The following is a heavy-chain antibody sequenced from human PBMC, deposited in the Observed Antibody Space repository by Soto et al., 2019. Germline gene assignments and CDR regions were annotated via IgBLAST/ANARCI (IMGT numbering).Heavy chain of an antibody. D-gene: IGHD7-27*01. CDR2: INKDGSQK. Sequence: GWSLRLSCAASGCTLSSCWMTWVRQAPGTGLEWVANINKDGSQKNYVDSVKGRFTIARDNGQNSLSLQINSLRVEDTAVYYCVSELGLEYWGEGALVTVSS. CDR3: VSELGLEY. V-gene: IGHV3-7*03. CDR1: GCTLSSCW. J-gene: IGHJ4*02.